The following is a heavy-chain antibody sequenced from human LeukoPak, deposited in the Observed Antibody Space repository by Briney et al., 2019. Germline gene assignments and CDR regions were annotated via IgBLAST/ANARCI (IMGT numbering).Heavy chain of an antibody. V-gene: IGHV1-8*03. CDR1: GGTFSSCA. Sequence: ASVKVSCKASGGTFSSCAISWVRQATGQGLERMGWMNPNSGHTGYAQKFQGRVTITRNTSISTAYMELSSLRSEDTAVYYCARAFLPIPGLANCFDPWGQGTLVTVSS. CDR2: MNPNSGHT. J-gene: IGHJ5*02. CDR3: ARAFLPIPGLANCFDP.